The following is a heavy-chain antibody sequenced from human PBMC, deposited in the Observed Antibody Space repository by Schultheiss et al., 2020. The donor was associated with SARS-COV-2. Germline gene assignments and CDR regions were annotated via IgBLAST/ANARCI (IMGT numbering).Heavy chain of an antibody. CDR2: IYYSGST. J-gene: IGHJ4*02. D-gene: IGHD4-17*01. V-gene: IGHV4-59*12. CDR3: ARETHGDYGY. Sequence: SETLSLTCTVSGGSISSYYWNWIRQPPGKGLEWIGYIYYSGSTTYNPSLKSRVTISVDTSKNQFSLKLNSVTAADTAVYYCARETHGDYGYWGQGTLVTVSS. CDR1: GGSISSYY.